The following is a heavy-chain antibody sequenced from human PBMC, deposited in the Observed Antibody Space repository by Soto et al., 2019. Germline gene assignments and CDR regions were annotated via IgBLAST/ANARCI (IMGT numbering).Heavy chain of an antibody. J-gene: IGHJ5*02. D-gene: IGHD3-3*01. V-gene: IGHV3-23*01. CDR1: GFTFNNYA. Sequence: GGSLRLSCAASGFTFNNYAMTWVRRSPGRGLEWVSAISGDGGSTYYADSVKGRFTISRDNSKNTLYLQMNSLRAEDTAVYYCARDCRRITIFGAFDPWGQGTLVTVS. CDR2: ISGDGGST. CDR3: ARDCRRITIFGAFDP.